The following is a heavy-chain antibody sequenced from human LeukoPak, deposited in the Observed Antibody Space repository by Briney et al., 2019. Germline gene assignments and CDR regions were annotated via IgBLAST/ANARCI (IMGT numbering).Heavy chain of an antibody. V-gene: IGHV3-30*18. D-gene: IGHD5-18*01. CDR3: AKGPEDTALVTIDC. Sequence: GRSLRLSCAGSGFTFSSYGMHWVRQAPGKGLEWVAVISYDGSNKYYADSVKGRFTISRDNSKNRLYLEMNSLRAEDTAVYYCAKGPEDTALVTIDCWGQGTLVTVSS. J-gene: IGHJ4*02. CDR2: ISYDGSNK. CDR1: GFTFSSYG.